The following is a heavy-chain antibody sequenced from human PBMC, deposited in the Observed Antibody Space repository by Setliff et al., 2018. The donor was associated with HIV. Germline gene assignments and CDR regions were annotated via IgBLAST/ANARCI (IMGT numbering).Heavy chain of an antibody. Sequence: ASVKVSCKASGYTLSDYYMHGVRQVPGQGLEWMGWINPNTGDTGYAQKFQGRVTVTRNSPISKAYMELSSLRSEDTAGYYCTRNTWGWFDPWGQGTLVTVSS. CDR3: TRNTWGWFDP. D-gene: IGHD7-27*01. CDR1: GYTLSDYY. J-gene: IGHJ5*02. V-gene: IGHV1-8*02. CDR2: INPNTGDT.